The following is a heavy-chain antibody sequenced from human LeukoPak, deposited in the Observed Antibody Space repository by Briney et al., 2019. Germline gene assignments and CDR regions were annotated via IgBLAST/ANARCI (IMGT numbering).Heavy chain of an antibody. CDR1: GGSVSSGTYC. V-gene: IGHV4-61*01. J-gene: IGHJ4*02. CDR2: INYSGNT. D-gene: IGHD2-2*01. Sequence: SETLSLTCTVSGGSVSSGTYCWSWIRQPPGRGLGWIGYINYSGNTYYNPSLKSRVTISVDTSRNQFSLKLSSVTAADTALYYCARIDTVVLPSTMFDYWGQGTLVTVSS. CDR3: ARIDTVVLPSTMFDY.